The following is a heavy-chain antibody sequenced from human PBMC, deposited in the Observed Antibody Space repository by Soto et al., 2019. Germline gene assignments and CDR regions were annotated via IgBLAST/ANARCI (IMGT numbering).Heavy chain of an antibody. CDR3: SSGRCLVCGAIDL. D-gene: IGHD6-19*01. J-gene: IGHJ2*01. V-gene: IGHV4-28*01. CDR1: GFSVSSSNW. Sequence: QVQLQESGPGLVKPSDTLSLTCAASGFSVSSSNWWDWIRQPPGKGLELIGYTDTCGSAYYNPSLKLRITMSMNTYKHQLYLRLSLVAVVDAAVDYCSSGRCLVCGAIDLWGRGTLVTVSS. CDR2: TDTCGSA.